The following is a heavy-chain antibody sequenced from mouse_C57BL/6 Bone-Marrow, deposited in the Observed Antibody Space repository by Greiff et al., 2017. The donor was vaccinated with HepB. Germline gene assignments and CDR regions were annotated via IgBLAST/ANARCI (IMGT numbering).Heavy chain of an antibody. J-gene: IGHJ1*03. CDR2: ISNLAYSI. V-gene: IGHV5-15*01. Sequence: EVQLVESGGGLVQPGGSLKLSCAASGFTFSDYGMAWVRQAPRKGPEWVAFISNLAYSIYYADTVTGRFTISRENAKNTLYLEMSSLRSEDTAMYYCARQTRYFDVWGTGTTVTVSS. CDR1: GFTFSDYG. CDR3: ARQTRYFDV.